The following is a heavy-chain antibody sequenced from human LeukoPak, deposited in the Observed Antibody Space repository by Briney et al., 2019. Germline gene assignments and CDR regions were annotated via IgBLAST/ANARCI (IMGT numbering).Heavy chain of an antibody. CDR2: INPNSGGT. CDR1: GYTFTGYY. J-gene: IGHJ4*02. CDR3: AREGSILGYNWNDGTPYFDY. D-gene: IGHD1-1*01. V-gene: IGHV1-2*02. Sequence: ASVKVSCKASGYTFTGYYMHWVRQAPGQGLEWMGWINPNSGGTNYAQKLQGRVTMTTDTSTSTAYMELRSLRSDDTAVYYCAREGSILGYNWNDGTPYFDYWGQGTLVTVSS.